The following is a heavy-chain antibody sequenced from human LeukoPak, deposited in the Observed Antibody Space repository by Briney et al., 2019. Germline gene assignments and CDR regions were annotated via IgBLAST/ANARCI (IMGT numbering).Heavy chain of an antibody. J-gene: IGHJ6*04. CDR1: GFTFSSYE. V-gene: IGHV3-48*03. CDR3: ARGPCSSTSCQDSFDYYYYGMDV. CDR2: ISSSGSTI. Sequence: GGSLRLSCAASGFTFSSYEMNWVRQAPGKGLEWVSYISSSGSTIYYADSVKGRSTISRDNAKNSLYLQMNSLRAEDTAVYYCARGPCSSTSCQDSFDYYYYGMDVWGKGTTVTVSS. D-gene: IGHD2-2*01.